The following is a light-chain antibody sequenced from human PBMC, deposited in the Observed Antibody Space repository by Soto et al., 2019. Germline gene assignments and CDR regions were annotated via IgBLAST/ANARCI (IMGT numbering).Light chain of an antibody. J-gene: IGLJ1*01. CDR2: DIR. V-gene: IGLV2-14*03. Sequence: QSVLTQPASVSGSPGQSNTISCTGTSSDVGGYKYVSWYQQHPGKAPKLMIYDIRNRPSGVSNRFSGSKSGNTASLTISGLQAEDEADYYCSSYTSSSTRVFGTGTKLTVL. CDR1: SSDVGGYKY. CDR3: SSYTSSSTRV.